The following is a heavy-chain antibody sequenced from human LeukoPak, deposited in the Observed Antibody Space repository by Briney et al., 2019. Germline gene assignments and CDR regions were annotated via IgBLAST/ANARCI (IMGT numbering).Heavy chain of an antibody. CDR2: MSSSDDGR. CDR1: GFPSSSYA. V-gene: IGHV3-23*01. Sequence: AGGSLRLSCATSGFPSSSYAMSWVRQAPGKGLEWVSAMSSSDDGRYYAASVRGRFTISRDTSRSTLYLQMNSLRAEDAAVYYCAKAPVTSCRGAFCYPFDYWGQGTLVTVSS. J-gene: IGHJ4*02. D-gene: IGHD2-15*01. CDR3: AKAPVTSCRGAFCYPFDY.